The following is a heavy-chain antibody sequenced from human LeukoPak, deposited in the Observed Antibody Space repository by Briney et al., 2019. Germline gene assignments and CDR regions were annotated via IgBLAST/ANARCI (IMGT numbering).Heavy chain of an antibody. Sequence: PGGSLRLSCAASGFTVSSNYMSWVRQAPGKGLEWVSVIYSGGSRYYADSVKGRFTISRDNSKNTMYLQMNSLRAEDMAVYYCAELGITMIGGVWGKGTTVTISS. CDR3: AELGITMIGGV. V-gene: IGHV3-53*01. CDR1: GFTVSSNY. J-gene: IGHJ6*04. CDR2: IYSGGSR. D-gene: IGHD3-10*02.